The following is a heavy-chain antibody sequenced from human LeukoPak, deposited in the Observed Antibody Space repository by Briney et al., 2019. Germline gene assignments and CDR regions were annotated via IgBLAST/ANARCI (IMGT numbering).Heavy chain of an antibody. CDR2: IRYDGSNK. V-gene: IGHV3-30*02. CDR1: GLTFSNYG. J-gene: IGHJ4*02. Sequence: GGSLRLSCAASGLTFSNYGTHWVRQAPGKGLECVAFIRYDGSNKFYADSVKGRFTISRDKSKNTLYLQMNSLRAEDTAVYYCARDYASYYDSSGFIDYWGQGTLVTVSS. CDR3: ARDYASYYDSSGFIDY. D-gene: IGHD3-22*01.